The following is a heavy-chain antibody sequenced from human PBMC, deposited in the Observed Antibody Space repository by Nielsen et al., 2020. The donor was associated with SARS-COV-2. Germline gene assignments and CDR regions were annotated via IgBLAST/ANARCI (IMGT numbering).Heavy chain of an antibody. Sequence: GGSLRLSCAASGFIFSNALMTWVRQAPGKGLEWVSAISESGGATYYTDSVKGRFTISRDNSRNTLYLEMNSLRADDTAVYYCAKHEGEDWGQGTLVTVSS. D-gene: IGHD3-10*01. CDR2: ISESGGAT. CDR3: AKHEGED. CDR1: GFIFSNAL. V-gene: IGHV3-23*01. J-gene: IGHJ4*02.